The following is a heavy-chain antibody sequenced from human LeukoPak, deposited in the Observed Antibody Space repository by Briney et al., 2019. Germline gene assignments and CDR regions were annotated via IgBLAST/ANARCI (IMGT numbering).Heavy chain of an antibody. CDR2: IYHSGST. D-gene: IGHD4-17*01. CDR3: AREGTTVTTGAS. Sequence: KASETLSLTCTVSGGSISSSSYYWGWIRQPPGKGLEWIGSIYHSGSTYYNPSLKSRVTISVDTSKNQFSLKLSSVTAADTAVYYCAREGTTVTTGASWGQGTLVTVSS. V-gene: IGHV4-39*07. J-gene: IGHJ5*02. CDR1: GGSISSSSYY.